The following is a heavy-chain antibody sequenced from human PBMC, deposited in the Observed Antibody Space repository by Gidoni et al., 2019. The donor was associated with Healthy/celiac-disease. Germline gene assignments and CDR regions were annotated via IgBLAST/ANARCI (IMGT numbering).Heavy chain of an antibody. CDR2: ISGSGGST. J-gene: IGHJ3*02. CDR3: AKDLSVTFDVFDAFDI. D-gene: IGHD4-17*01. Sequence: EVQLLESGGGLVQPGGSLRLSCAASGFTFSSYAMRWVRQAPGKGLEWVSAISGSGGSTYYANSVKGRFTISRDNSKNTLYLQMNNLRAEDTAVYYCAKDLSVTFDVFDAFDIWGQGTMVTVSS. CDR1: GFTFSSYA. V-gene: IGHV3-23*01.